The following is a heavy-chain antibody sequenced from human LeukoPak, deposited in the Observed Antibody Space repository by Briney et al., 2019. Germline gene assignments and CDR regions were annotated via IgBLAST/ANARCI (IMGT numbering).Heavy chain of an antibody. CDR2: MNPNSGNT. CDR1: AYTFTSYD. D-gene: IGHD2-15*01. J-gene: IGHJ6*03. V-gene: IGHV1-8*01. Sequence: ASVKVSCKASAYTFTSYDINWVRQATGQGLEWMGWMNPNSGNTGYAQKFQGRVTMTRNTSISTAYMELSSLRSEDTAVYYCARRDKGVRIRCYYYYMDVWGKGTTVTVSS. CDR3: ARRDKGVRIRCYYYYMDV.